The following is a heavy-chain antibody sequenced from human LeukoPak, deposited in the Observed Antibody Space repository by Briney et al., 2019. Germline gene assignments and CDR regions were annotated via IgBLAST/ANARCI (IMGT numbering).Heavy chain of an antibody. V-gene: IGHV4-59*12. CDR2: VYSSGST. Sequence: SETLSLTCTVSGGSISSYSWSWIRQPPGKGLEWIGYVYSSGSTTYNPSLKSRVTMSVDTSKNQFSLKLSSVTAADTAVYYCARDPYSLYGMDVWGQGTTVTVSS. D-gene: IGHD2-15*01. CDR3: ARDPYSLYGMDV. J-gene: IGHJ6*02. CDR1: GGSISSYS.